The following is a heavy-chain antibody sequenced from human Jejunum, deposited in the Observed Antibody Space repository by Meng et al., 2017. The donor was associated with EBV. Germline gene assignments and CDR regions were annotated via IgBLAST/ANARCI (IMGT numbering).Heavy chain of an antibody. CDR3: ARYSSSSGWLDP. CDR1: GGSLSNNLYS. CDR2: IYYSGNT. J-gene: IGHJ5*02. V-gene: IGHV4-39*07. Sequence: QVQSPGSGPGRVKSSETLSLTAPVSGGSLSNNLYSWGWIRQPPGKGLEWIGTIYYSGNTYYSPSLKSRVTISVDTSKNQFSLQLNSVTAADTAVYYCARYSSSSGWLDPWGQGTLVTVSS. D-gene: IGHD6-19*01.